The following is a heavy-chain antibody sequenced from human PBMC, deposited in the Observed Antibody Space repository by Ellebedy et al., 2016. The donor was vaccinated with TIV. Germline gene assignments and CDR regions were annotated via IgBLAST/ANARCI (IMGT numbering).Heavy chain of an antibody. D-gene: IGHD3-22*01. V-gene: IGHV4-39*01. CDR3: ARSGYYAYDAFDI. J-gene: IGHJ3*02. CDR2: IYYSGST. CDR1: GGSVSSGSYY. Sequence: SETLSLXXTVSGGSVSSGSYYWGWIRQPPGKGLEWIGSIYYSGSTYYNPSLKSRVTISVDTSKNQFSLKLSSVTAADTAVYYCARSGYYAYDAFDIWGQGTMVTVSS.